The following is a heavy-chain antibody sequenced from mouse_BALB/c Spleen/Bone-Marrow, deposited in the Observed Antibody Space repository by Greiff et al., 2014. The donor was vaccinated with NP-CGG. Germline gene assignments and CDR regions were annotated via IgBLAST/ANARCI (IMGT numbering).Heavy chain of an antibody. CDR2: INPNNDGT. CDR3: ARAAYDPYAMDY. D-gene: IGHD2-3*01. CDR1: GYTFTSYY. V-gene: IGHV1S81*02. Sequence: QVQLQQSGAELVKPGASVKLSCKASGYTFTSYYMYWVKQRPGQGLEWIGEINPNNDGTNFNEKFKSKATLTVDKSSSTAYMQLGSLTSEDSAVYYCARAAYDPYAMDYWGQGTSVTVSS. J-gene: IGHJ4*01.